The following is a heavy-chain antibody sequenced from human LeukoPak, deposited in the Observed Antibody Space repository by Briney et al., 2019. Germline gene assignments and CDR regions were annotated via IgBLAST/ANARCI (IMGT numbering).Heavy chain of an antibody. CDR1: GFTFTSSA. CDR2: IVVGSGNT. D-gene: IGHD3-10*01. V-gene: IGHV1-58*02. Sequence: SVKVSCKASGFTFTSSAMQWVRQARGQRLEWIGWIVVGSGNTNYAQKFQERVTITRDMSTSTAYLELSSLRSEDTAVYYCAAGNYRSPGNWGQGTLVTVSS. CDR3: AAGNYRSPGN. J-gene: IGHJ4*02.